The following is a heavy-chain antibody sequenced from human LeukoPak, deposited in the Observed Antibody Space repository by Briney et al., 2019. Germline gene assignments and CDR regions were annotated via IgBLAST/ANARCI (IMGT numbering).Heavy chain of an antibody. J-gene: IGHJ3*02. CDR3: ARSYYGSGSYYGPRDAFDI. CDR2: IYPGDSDT. D-gene: IGHD3-10*01. CDR1: GYSFTSYW. V-gene: IGHV5-51*01. Sequence: SLKISCNGSGYSFTSYWICWVRQMRGKGLEWMGIIYPGDSDTRYSPSFQGQVTISAHKSISTAYLQWSSLKASDTAMYYCARSYYGSGSYYGPRDAFDIWGQGTMVTVSS.